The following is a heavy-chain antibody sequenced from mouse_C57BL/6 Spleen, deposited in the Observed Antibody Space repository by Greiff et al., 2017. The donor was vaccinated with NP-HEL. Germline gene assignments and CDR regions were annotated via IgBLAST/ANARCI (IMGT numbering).Heavy chain of an antibody. Sequence: VQLQQSGGDLVKPGGSLKLSCAASGFTFSSYGMSWVRQTPDKRLEWVATISSGGSYTYYPASVKGRFTISRDNAKNTLYLQMSSLKSEDTAMYYCASPPDYYGSSYWDFDVWGTGTTVTVSS. CDR1: GFTFSSYG. D-gene: IGHD1-1*01. V-gene: IGHV5-6*01. J-gene: IGHJ1*03. CDR3: ASPPDYYGSSYWDFDV. CDR2: ISSGGSYT.